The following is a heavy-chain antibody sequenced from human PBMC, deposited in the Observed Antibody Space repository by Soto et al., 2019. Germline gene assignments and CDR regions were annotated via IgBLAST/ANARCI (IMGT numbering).Heavy chain of an antibody. D-gene: IGHD3-3*01. CDR2: IYYSGST. J-gene: IGHJ5*02. V-gene: IGHV4-59*01. CDR3: ARGALLRAGLYNWFDP. CDR1: GGSISSYY. Sequence: PSETLSLTCTVSGGSISSYYWSWIRQPPGKGLEWIGYIYYSGSTNCNPSLKSRVTISVDTSKNQFSLKLSSVTAADTAVYYCARGALLRAGLYNWFDPWGQATLVTVSS.